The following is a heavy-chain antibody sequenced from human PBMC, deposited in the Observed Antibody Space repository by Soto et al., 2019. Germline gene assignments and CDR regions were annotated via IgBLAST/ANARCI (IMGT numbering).Heavy chain of an antibody. J-gene: IGHJ4*02. Sequence: GESLKISCKASGYSFTIYWIGWMRQMPGKGLEWMGSIYPGDSYTKYSPSFQGHVTISADKSISTAYLQWSSLKASDTAIYYCARQRDGSDYWGQGTLVTVSS. CDR2: IYPGDSYT. D-gene: IGHD5-12*01. V-gene: IGHV5-51*01. CDR3: ARQRDGSDY. CDR1: GYSFTIYW.